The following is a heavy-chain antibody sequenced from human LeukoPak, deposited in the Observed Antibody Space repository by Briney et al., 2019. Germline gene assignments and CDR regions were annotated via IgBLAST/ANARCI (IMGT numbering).Heavy chain of an antibody. CDR1: GITFSSYN. CDR3: HGYCSGPTCSNFDY. V-gene: IGHV3-21*01. Sequence: GGSLRLSCVASGITFSSYNMKWVRQAPGKGLEWISSISSSSTYIYYADSMKGRFTISRDNAKNSLYLQMNSLTAEDTAVYYCHGYCSGPTCSNFDYWGQGTLVTVSS. D-gene: IGHD2-15*01. CDR2: ISSSSTYI. J-gene: IGHJ4*02.